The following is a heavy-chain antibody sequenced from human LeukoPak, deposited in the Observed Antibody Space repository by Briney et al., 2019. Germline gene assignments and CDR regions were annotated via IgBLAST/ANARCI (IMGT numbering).Heavy chain of an antibody. CDR3: AKEVDTAMGNAFDI. J-gene: IGHJ3*02. CDR1: GFTFSSYG. Sequence: GSLRLSCAASGFTFSSYGMHWVRQAPGKGLEWVAVIWYDGSNKYYADSVKGRFTISRDNSKNTLYLQMNSLRAEDTAVYYCAKEVDTAMGNAFDIWGQGTMVTVSS. CDR2: IWYDGSNK. V-gene: IGHV3-33*06. D-gene: IGHD5-18*01.